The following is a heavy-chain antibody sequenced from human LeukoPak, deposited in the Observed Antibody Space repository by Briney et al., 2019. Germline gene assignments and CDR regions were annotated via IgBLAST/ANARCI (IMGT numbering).Heavy chain of an antibody. CDR2: ISAYNGNT. Sequence: ASVKVSCKASGGTFTTYAISWVRQAPGQGLEWMGWISAYNGNTNYAQKLQGRVTMTTDTSTSTAYMELRSLRSDDTAEYYCAREAMITFGGVIVRLFDYWGQGTLVTVSS. V-gene: IGHV1-18*01. D-gene: IGHD3-16*02. CDR1: GGTFTTYA. CDR3: AREAMITFGGVIVRLFDY. J-gene: IGHJ4*02.